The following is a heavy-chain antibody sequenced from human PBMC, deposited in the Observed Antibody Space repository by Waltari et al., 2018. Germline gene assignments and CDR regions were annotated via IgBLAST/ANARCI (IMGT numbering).Heavy chain of an antibody. CDR3: ARGRDVFANFDYNWFDP. CDR1: GYTFINYE. V-gene: IGHV1-8*02. CDR2: VNPNSGAT. D-gene: IGHD3-3*01. Sequence: QVQLVQSGAEVLKPGASVKLSCQASGYTFINYEINWVRQAAGQGLEWMGWVNPNSGATAYAQKFQGRIRMTWDTFTSTAYMELSNLRSDDTAVLYCARGRDVFANFDYNWFDPWGQGTLVTVSS. J-gene: IGHJ5*02.